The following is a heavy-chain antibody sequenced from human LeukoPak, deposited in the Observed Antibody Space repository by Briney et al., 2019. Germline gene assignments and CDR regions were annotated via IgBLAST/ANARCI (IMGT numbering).Heavy chain of an antibody. CDR2: MNQDGSAK. Sequence: GGSLRLSWAASGFTFSDSWMSWVRQAPGKGLEWVANMNQDGSAKGYVDSVKGRFTISRDNARNSLYLQISSLRPEDTAVYYCATYTHWVAGDVWGQGTTVTVSS. CDR3: ATYTHWVAGDV. D-gene: IGHD3-16*01. J-gene: IGHJ6*02. CDR1: GFTFSDSW. V-gene: IGHV3-7*01.